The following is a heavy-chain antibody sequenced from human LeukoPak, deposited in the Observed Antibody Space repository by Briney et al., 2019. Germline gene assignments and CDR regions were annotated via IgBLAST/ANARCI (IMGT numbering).Heavy chain of an antibody. J-gene: IGHJ4*02. CDR2: VNHSGST. CDR1: GGSFSGYY. V-gene: IGHV4-34*01. Sequence: SETLSLTCAVYGGSFSGYYWSWIRQPPGNGLEWIGEVNHSGSTNYNPSLKSRVTISVDTSKNQFSLKLSSVTAADTAVHYCAMGTYYYGSGSYNFDYWGQGTLVTVSS. CDR3: AMGTYYYGSGSYNFDY. D-gene: IGHD3-10*01.